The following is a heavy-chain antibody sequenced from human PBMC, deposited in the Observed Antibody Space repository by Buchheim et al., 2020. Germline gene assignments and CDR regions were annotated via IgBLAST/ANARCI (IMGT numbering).Heavy chain of an antibody. V-gene: IGHV6-1*01. D-gene: IGHD6-19*01. Sequence: QVQLRQSGPGLVTSSQTLSVTCAISGDSVSSNSATWNWIRQSPSRGLEWLGRTYYRSKWVYDYAVSVRSRITINSDTSKHECSLQLSSVTPDDTAVYYCVKVNSGFGWFDPWGQGTL. CDR2: TYYRSKWVY. CDR1: GDSVSSNSAT. CDR3: VKVNSGFGWFDP. J-gene: IGHJ5*02.